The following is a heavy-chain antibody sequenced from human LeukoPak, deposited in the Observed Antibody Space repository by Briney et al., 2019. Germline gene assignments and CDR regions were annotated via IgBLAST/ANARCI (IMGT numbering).Heavy chain of an antibody. J-gene: IGHJ3*02. D-gene: IGHD2-15*01. CDR3: AREGVLVAAEGVLRRDDAFDI. V-gene: IGHV6-1*01. CDR1: GDSVSSNRAA. Sequence: SQTLSPTCAISGDSVSSNRAAWNWIRQSPSRGLEWLGRTYYRSKWYNDYAVSVKSLITINPDTYKNQSSLQLNSVTPEDTAVYYCAREGVLVAAEGVLRRDDAFDIWGQGTMVTVSS. CDR2: TYYRSKWYN.